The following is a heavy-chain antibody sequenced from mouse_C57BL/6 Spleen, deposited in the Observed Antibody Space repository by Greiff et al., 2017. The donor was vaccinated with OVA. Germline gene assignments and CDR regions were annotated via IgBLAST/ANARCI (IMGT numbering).Heavy chain of an antibody. CDR3: TKNRRYGYDGNYAMDY. Sequence: VQRVESGPGLVQPSQSLSITCTVSGFSLTSYGVHWVRQSPGKGLEWLGVIWRGGSTDYNAAFMSRLSITKDNSKSQVFFKMNSLQADDTSIYYCTKNRRYGYDGNYAMDYWGQEASVTVSS. J-gene: IGHJ4*01. V-gene: IGHV2-5*01. CDR1: GFSLTSYG. D-gene: IGHD2-2*01. CDR2: IWRGGST.